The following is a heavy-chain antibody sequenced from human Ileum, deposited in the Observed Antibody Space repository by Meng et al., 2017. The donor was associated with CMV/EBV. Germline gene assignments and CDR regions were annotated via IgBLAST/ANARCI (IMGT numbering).Heavy chain of an antibody. Sequence: GESLKISCAASGFTFSNYAMTWVRQAPGKGLEWVAAISGSGGRSNYADSVKGRFTISRDNAKNTLYLQMNSLRAEDTAVYYCARGAAWYYFDYWGQGTLVTVSS. CDR1: GFTFSNYA. CDR3: ARGAAWYYFDY. CDR2: ISGSGGRS. J-gene: IGHJ4*02. D-gene: IGHD2-15*01. V-gene: IGHV3-23*01.